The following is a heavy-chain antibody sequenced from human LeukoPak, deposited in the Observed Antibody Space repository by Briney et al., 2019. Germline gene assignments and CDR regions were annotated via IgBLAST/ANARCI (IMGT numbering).Heavy chain of an antibody. D-gene: IGHD1-1*01. V-gene: IGHV4-59*01. J-gene: IGHJ5*01. CDR2: IYYSGST. Sequence: PSETLSLTCSVSGXSISNDYWSWIRLPPGKGLEWIGYIYYSGSTNYNPSLSNRVTISVDTSKNQFSLRLSSVTAADTAVYYCARDRTGNNWFDPWGQGTLVTVSS. CDR1: GXSISNDY. CDR3: ARDRTGNNWFDP.